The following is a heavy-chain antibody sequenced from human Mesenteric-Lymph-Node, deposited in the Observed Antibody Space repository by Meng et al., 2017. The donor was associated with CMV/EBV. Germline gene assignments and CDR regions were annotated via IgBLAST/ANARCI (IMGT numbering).Heavy chain of an antibody. CDR1: GYTFTAYY. CDR3: AREGGGIAVAGTNLLYYYGMDV. D-gene: IGHD6-19*01. CDR2: ISAHNGNT. Sequence: ASVKVSCKASGYTFTAYYLDWVRQAPGHGLEWMGWISAHNGNTNYAQNLQGRVTMTTDTSTSTAYMELRSLQYDDTAVYYCAREGGGIAVAGTNLLYYYGMDVWGQGTTVTVSS. V-gene: IGHV1-18*04. J-gene: IGHJ6*02.